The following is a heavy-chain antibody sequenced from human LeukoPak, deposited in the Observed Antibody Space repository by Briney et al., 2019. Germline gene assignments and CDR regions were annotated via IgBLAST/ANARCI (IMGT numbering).Heavy chain of an antibody. J-gene: IGHJ4*02. CDR2: IKQDGSEK. Sequence: AGGSLRLSCAASGFTFSSYWMSWVRQAPGKGLEWVANIKQDGSEKYYVDSVKGRFTISRDNAKNSLYLQMNSLRAEDMAVYYCARLVWSGSYYFDYWGQGTLVTVSS. V-gene: IGHV3-7*01. D-gene: IGHD1-26*01. CDR1: GFTFSSYW. CDR3: ARLVWSGSYYFDY.